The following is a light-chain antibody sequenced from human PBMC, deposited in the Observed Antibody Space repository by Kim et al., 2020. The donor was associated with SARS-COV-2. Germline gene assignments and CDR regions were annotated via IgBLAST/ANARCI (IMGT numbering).Light chain of an antibody. CDR2: DVA. J-gene: IGLJ3*02. CDR3: CSYAGSYTWV. CDR1: SSDVGGYNF. V-gene: IGLV2-11*01. Sequence: GQSVTISCTGTSSDVGGYNFVSWYQHHPGEAPKLMIYDVATRPSGVPDRFSGSKSGSTASLTISGLQAEDEADYYCCSYAGSYTWVFGGGTKLTVL.